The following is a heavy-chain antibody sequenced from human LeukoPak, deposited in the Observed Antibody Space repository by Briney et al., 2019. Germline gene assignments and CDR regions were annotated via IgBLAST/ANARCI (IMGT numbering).Heavy chain of an antibody. D-gene: IGHD5-18*01. J-gene: IGHJ4*02. CDR1: GYSFTSYW. Sequence: GESLKSSYKGFGYSFTSYWISWVRQIPGKGLEWMGRIDPSDSYINYSPSFQGHVTISADKSISTAYLQWSSLKASDTAMYYCARARVDTAMADFDYWGQGTLVTVSS. CDR3: ARARVDTAMADFDY. V-gene: IGHV5-10-1*01. CDR2: IDPSDSYI.